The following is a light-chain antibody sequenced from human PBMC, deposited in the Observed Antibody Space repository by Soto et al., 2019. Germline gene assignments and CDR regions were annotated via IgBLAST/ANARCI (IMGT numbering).Light chain of an antibody. CDR1: ESLLHIDGTTY. V-gene: IGKV2-24*01. CDR3: MQATHFPRT. CDR2: KIS. Sequence: DIVMTQTPHSSPVTLGQPASISCRSSESLLHIDGTTYLSWLQQRPGQPPRVIIYKISDRLSGVPARFSGSGVGTDFTLKISRVEAEDVGVYYCMQATHFPRTFGQGTKVELK. J-gene: IGKJ1*01.